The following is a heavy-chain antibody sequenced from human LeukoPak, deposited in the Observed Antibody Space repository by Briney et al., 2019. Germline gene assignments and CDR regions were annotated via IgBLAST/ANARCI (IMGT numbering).Heavy chain of an antibody. CDR1: GFTFSDYY. J-gene: IGHJ4*02. CDR3: AKRSSTSSGYFDF. CDR2: ISTSGSSI. Sequence: GGSLRLSCAASGFTFSDYYMSWIRQAPGKGLEWVSYISTSGSSIYYADSVKGRFTISRDNSKNTIYLQMNSLRAEDTALYYCAKRSSTSSGYFDFWGRGTLVTVSS. D-gene: IGHD3-22*01. V-gene: IGHV3-11*01.